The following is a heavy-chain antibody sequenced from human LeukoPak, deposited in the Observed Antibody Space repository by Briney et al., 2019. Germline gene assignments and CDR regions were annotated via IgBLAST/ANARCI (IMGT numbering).Heavy chain of an antibody. CDR1: GFTFSDYY. D-gene: IGHD2-15*01. J-gene: IGHJ4*02. CDR2: ISSSGSTI. Sequence: GGSLRLSCAASGFTFSDYYMSWIRQAPGKGLEWVSYISSSGSTIYYADSVKGRFTISRDNAKNSLYLQMNSLRGEDTAVYYVGRLRVGGVVVTHPYYFDYWGQGTRVPVSS. V-gene: IGHV3-11*01. CDR3: GRLRVGGVVVTHPYYFDY.